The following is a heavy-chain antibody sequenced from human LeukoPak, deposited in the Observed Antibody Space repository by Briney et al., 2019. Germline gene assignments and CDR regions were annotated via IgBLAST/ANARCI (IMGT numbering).Heavy chain of an antibody. CDR3: ARAPYYYDSSGLQYFDY. CDR2: ISYDGSNK. J-gene: IGHJ4*02. V-gene: IGHV3-30*04. Sequence: GSLRLSCAASGFTFSSYAMHWVRQAPGKGLEWVAVISYDGSNKYYADSVKGRFTISRDNSKNTLYLQMNSLRAEDTAVYYCARAPYYYDSSGLQYFDYWGQGTLVTVSS. CDR1: GFTFSSYA. D-gene: IGHD3-22*01.